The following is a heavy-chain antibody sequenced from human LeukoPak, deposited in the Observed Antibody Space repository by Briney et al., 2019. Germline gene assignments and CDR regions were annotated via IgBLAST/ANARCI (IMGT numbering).Heavy chain of an antibody. Sequence: GGSLRLSCTASGFTFGDYAMSWVCQAPGKGLEWVGFIRSKAYGGTTEYAASVKGRFTISRDDSKSIAYLQMNSLKTEDTAVYYCTRDSVYSYGLSELGYWGQGTLVTVSS. D-gene: IGHD5-18*01. CDR1: GFTFGDYA. V-gene: IGHV3-49*04. CDR3: TRDSVYSYGLSELGY. CDR2: IRSKAYGGTT. J-gene: IGHJ4*02.